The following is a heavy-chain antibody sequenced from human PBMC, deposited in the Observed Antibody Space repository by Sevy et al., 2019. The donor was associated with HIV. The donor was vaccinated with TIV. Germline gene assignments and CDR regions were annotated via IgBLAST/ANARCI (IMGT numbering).Heavy chain of an antibody. CDR3: ARGELYYYDSSGYYAVDYLDY. Sequence: SETLSLTCTVSGGSVSSGSYYWSWIRQPPGKGLEWIGYIYYSGSTNYNPSLKSRVTISVDTSKNQFSLKLSSVTAADTAVYYCARGELYYYDSSGYYAVDYLDYWGQGTLVTVSS. J-gene: IGHJ4*02. CDR1: GGSVSSGSYY. V-gene: IGHV4-61*01. D-gene: IGHD3-22*01. CDR2: IYYSGST.